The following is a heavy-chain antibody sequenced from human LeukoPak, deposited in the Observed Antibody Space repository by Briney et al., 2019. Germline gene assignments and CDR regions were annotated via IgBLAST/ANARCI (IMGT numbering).Heavy chain of an antibody. CDR1: GFNFADSA. J-gene: IGHJ4*02. V-gene: IGHV3-43*02. D-gene: IGHD2-2*01. CDR3: AKSQGYCSSTSCRPYSTSWPFNY. CDR2: ISGDGGST. Sequence: GGSLRLSCAASGFNFADSAMHWVRQAPGKGLEWVSLISGDGGSTYYADPVKGRFSISRDNSKNSLYLQMNSPRIEDTALYYCAKSQGYCSSTSCRPYSTSWPFNYWGQGTLVIVAS.